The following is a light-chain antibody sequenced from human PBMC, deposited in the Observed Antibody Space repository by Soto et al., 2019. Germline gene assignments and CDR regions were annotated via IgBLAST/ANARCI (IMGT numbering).Light chain of an antibody. CDR3: QQRSNWPLWT. V-gene: IGKV3-11*01. CDR1: QSVSSY. CDR2: DAS. Sequence: EIVLTQSPATLSLSPGERATLSCRASQSVSSYSAWYQQKPGQAPRLLIYDASNRATGIPARFSGSGSGTDFTLTISSLETADFAVYYCQQRSNWPLWTFGQGTKVEIK. J-gene: IGKJ1*01.